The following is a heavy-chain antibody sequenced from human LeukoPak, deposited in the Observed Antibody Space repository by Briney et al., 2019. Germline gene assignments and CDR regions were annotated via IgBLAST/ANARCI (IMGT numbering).Heavy chain of an antibody. Sequence: PSETLSLTCDVYGGXLSGYYCSWIRQPPGKGLEWIGEINHSGSTNYNPSLKSRVTISVDTSKNQLSLKLSSMTAADTAVYYCARQWLVSPLFDYWGQGTLVTVSS. D-gene: IGHD6-19*01. CDR3: ARQWLVSPLFDY. CDR1: GGXLSGYY. CDR2: INHSGST. J-gene: IGHJ4*02. V-gene: IGHV4-34*01.